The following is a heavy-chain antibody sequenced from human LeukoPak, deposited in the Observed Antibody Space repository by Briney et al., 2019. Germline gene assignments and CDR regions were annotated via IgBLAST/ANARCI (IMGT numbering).Heavy chain of an antibody. CDR3: ARGRIYYYDSSGYDAFDI. Sequence: ASVKVSCKASGYTFTSYDINWVRQATGQGLEWMGWMNPNSGNTGYAQKFQGRVTITRNTSISTAYMELSSLRSEDTAVYYCARGRIYYYDSSGYDAFDIWGQGTMVTVSS. CDR2: MNPNSGNT. CDR1: GYTFTSYD. V-gene: IGHV1-8*03. D-gene: IGHD3-22*01. J-gene: IGHJ3*02.